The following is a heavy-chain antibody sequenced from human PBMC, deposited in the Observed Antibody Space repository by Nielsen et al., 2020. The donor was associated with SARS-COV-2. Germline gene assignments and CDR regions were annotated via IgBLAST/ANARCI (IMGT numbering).Heavy chain of an antibody. V-gene: IGHV4-31*03. CDR3: AREALKELLWFGESSSYYGMDV. CDR2: TYYSGST. J-gene: IGHJ6*02. D-gene: IGHD3-10*01. CDR1: GASTSSGGYY. Sequence: SETLSPTCTLSGASTSSGGYYWSWIRQHPGKGLEWIGYTYYSGSTYYNPSLKSRVTISVDTSKNQFSLKLSSVTAADTAVYYCAREALKELLWFGESSSYYGMDVWGQGTTVTVSS.